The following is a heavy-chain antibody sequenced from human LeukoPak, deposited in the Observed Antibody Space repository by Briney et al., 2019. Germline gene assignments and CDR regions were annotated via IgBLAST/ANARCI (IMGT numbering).Heavy chain of an antibody. J-gene: IGHJ6*04. V-gene: IGHV1-8*03. Sequence: GASVKVSCKASGYTFTSYDINWVRQATGQGLEWMGWMNPNSGNTGYAQKFQGRVTITRNTSISTAYMELSRLRSDDTAVYYCARDNYDFWSGYYASMDVWGKGTTVTVSS. D-gene: IGHD3-3*01. CDR2: MNPNSGNT. CDR1: GYTFTSYD. CDR3: ARDNYDFWSGYYASMDV.